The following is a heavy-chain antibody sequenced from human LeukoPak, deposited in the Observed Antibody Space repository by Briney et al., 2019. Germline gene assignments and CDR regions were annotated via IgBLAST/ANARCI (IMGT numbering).Heavy chain of an antibody. D-gene: IGHD2-21*02. CDR2: IYDTGST. Sequence: KPSETLSLTCAVSGGSVSSGDHYWNWIRQPPRKGLEWIGYIYDTGSTYYNPSFKSRVVMSVDTSKNQFSLALSSVTAADTAVYYCAGSSLAYCGADCPVDFWGQGALVTVSS. CDR1: GGSVSSGDHY. CDR3: AGSSLAYCGADCPVDF. V-gene: IGHV4-30-4*01. J-gene: IGHJ4*02.